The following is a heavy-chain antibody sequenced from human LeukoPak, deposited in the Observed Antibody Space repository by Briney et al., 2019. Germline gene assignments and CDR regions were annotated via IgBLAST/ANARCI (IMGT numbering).Heavy chain of an antibody. V-gene: IGHV4-39*01. D-gene: IGHD1-26*01. Sequence: PSDTLSLTCTVSGGSISSSSYYWGWIRQPPGKGLEWIGSIYYSGSTYYNPSLKSRVTISVGTSKNQFSLKLSSVTAADTAVYYCARGKKGSGSYQAGYYFDYWGQGTLVTVSS. J-gene: IGHJ4*02. CDR3: ARGKKGSGSYQAGYYFDY. CDR2: IYYSGST. CDR1: GGSISSSSYY.